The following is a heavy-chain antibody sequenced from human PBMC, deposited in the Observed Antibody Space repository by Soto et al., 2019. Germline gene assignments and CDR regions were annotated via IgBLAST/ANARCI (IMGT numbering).Heavy chain of an antibody. D-gene: IGHD3-10*01. V-gene: IGHV1-69*13. CDR2: IIPILGTA. CDR3: ARGDGSGSPSPYYFDY. Sequence: GASVKVSCKAPGGTFSSYAISWVRQAPGQGLEWMGGIIPILGTANYAQKFQGRVTITADESTSTAYMELSSLRSEDTAVYYCARGDGSGSPSPYYFDYWGQGTLVTVSS. CDR1: GGTFSSYA. J-gene: IGHJ4*02.